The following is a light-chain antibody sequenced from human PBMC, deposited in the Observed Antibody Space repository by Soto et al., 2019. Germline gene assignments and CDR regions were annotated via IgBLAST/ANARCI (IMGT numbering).Light chain of an antibody. CDR1: QSVTSSY. CDR3: HQYGSSPLT. Sequence: EIALTQSPGTLSLSPGQRATLSCRASQSVTSSYLAWYQQKPGQAPLLLIYGASSRATGIPDRFSGSGSGTDLTLTISRLEPEDFAVYYCHQYGSSPLTFGGGTKVEIK. V-gene: IGKV3-20*01. CDR2: GAS. J-gene: IGKJ4*01.